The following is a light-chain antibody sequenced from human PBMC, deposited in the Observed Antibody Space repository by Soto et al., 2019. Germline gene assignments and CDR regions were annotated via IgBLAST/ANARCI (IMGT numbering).Light chain of an antibody. CDR3: QQYDASSVT. V-gene: IGKV3-20*01. CDR1: RSVSSNY. Sequence: EIVLTQSRRTLSLSPGERATLSCRASRSVSSNYLAWYQQKPGQAPRLLIYGTSSRATGVPGRFSGSGSGTDFTLTVSRLEPEDCAVYYCQQYDASSVTFGQGTRLEIK. CDR2: GTS. J-gene: IGKJ5*01.